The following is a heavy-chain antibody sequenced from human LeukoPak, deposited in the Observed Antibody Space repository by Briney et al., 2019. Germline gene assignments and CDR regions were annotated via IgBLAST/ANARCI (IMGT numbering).Heavy chain of an antibody. J-gene: IGHJ3*02. CDR2: INPNSGGT. D-gene: IGHD5-24*01. Sequence: ASVKVSCKXSGYTFTGYYMHWVRQAPGQGLEWMGWINPNSGGTNYAQKFQGRVTMTRDTSISTAYMELSRLRSDDTAVYYCARGERWLQFGAFDIWGQGTMVTVSS. V-gene: IGHV1-2*02. CDR3: ARGERWLQFGAFDI. CDR1: GYTFTGYY.